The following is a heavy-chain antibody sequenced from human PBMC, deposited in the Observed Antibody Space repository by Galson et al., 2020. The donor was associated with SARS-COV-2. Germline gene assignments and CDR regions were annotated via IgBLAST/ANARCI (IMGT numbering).Heavy chain of an antibody. D-gene: IGHD2-2*01. Sequence: NPSLKSRVTISVDTSKNQFSLKLSSVTAADTAVYYCARMPERARPHHIVVVPAAIPFFDYWGQGTLVTVSS. CDR3: ARMPERARPHHIVVVPAAIPFFDY. J-gene: IGHJ4*02. V-gene: IGHV4-30-2*04.